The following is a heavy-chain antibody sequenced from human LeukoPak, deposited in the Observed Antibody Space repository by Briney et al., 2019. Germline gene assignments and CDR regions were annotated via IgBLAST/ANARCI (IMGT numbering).Heavy chain of an antibody. J-gene: IGHJ3*02. Sequence: GRSLRLSCAASGFAFSTYGFHWVRQAPGKGLEWVALIWYDGTNKYYGDSVKGRFTISRDNSKNTLYLQMNSLRAEDTAVYYCARDPAYCGGDCYSVYQDAFDIWGQGTRVTVSS. V-gene: IGHV3-33*01. CDR1: GFAFSTYG. CDR2: IWYDGTNK. D-gene: IGHD2-21*02. CDR3: ARDPAYCGGDCYSVYQDAFDI.